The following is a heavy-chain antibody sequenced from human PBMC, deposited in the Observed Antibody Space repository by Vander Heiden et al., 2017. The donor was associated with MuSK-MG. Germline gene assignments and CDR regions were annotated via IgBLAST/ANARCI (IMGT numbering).Heavy chain of an antibody. CDR2: ISYDGSNK. CDR1: GFTFSSYG. D-gene: IGHD4-17*01. J-gene: IGHJ4*02. V-gene: IGHV3-30*18. Sequence: QVQLVESEGGVVQPGRSLRLSCAASGFTFSSYGMHWVRQAPGKGLEWVAVISYDGSNKYYADSVKGRFTISRDNSKNTLYLQMNSLRAEDTAVYYCAKDQTTVVTYFDYWGQGTLVTVSS. CDR3: AKDQTTVVTYFDY.